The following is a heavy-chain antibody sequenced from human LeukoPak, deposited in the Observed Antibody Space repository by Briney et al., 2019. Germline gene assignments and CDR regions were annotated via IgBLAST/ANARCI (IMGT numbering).Heavy chain of an antibody. V-gene: IGHV3-23*01. CDR1: GFTFSSYA. D-gene: IGHD3-10*01. CDR2: ISGSGGST. CDR3: AKEIIMVRGLGSLDY. Sequence: PGGSLRLSCAASGFTFSSYAMSWVRQAPGKGLEWVSAISGSGGSTYYADSVKGRFTISRDNSKNTLYLQMNSLRAEDTAVYYRAKEIIMVRGLGSLDYWGQGTLVTVSS. J-gene: IGHJ4*02.